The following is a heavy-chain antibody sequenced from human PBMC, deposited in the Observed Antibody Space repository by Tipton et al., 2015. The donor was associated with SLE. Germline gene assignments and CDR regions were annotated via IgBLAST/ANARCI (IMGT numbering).Heavy chain of an antibody. V-gene: IGHV3-21*04. CDR2: ISSSSSYI. D-gene: IGHD6-19*01. CDR1: GFTFSSYS. J-gene: IGHJ4*02. CDR3: ARAGSGSGWFTYFDY. Sequence: SLRLSCAASGFTFSSYSMNWVRQAPGKGLEWVSSISSSSSYIYYADSVKGRFTISRDNAKNSLYLQMNSLRAEDTAVYYCARAGSGSGWFTYFDYWGQGTLVTVSS.